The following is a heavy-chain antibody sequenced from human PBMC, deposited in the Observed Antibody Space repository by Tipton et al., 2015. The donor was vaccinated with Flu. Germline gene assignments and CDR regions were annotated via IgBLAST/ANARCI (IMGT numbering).Heavy chain of an antibody. CDR1: GGSFSSYY. J-gene: IGHJ4*02. D-gene: IGHD3-10*01. Sequence: TLSLTCTVSGGSFSSYYWSWIRQPPGKRPEWIGHIYYSGSTNYNPALQSRVTISVGTSKNQFSLRLSSVTAADTAVYFCAADHYFGSGSYYWGQGKMVTVSS. V-gene: IGHV4-59*01. CDR3: AADHYFGSGSYY. CDR2: IYYSGST.